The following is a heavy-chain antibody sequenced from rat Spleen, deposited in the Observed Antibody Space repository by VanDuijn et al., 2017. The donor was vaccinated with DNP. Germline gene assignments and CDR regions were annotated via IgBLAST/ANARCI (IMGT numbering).Heavy chain of an antibody. CDR1: GYSITSSYR. D-gene: IGHD1-11*01. Sequence: EVQLQESGPGLVKTSQSLSLTCSVTGYSITSSYRWNWIRKFPGNKLEWMGSVNRAGTTNYNPSLKSRISITRDTSKNQFFLHLHSVTTEDTATFYCARWRIGPHYFDYWGQGVMVTVSS. CDR3: ARWRIGPHYFDY. CDR2: VNRAGTT. J-gene: IGHJ2*01. V-gene: IGHV3-3*01.